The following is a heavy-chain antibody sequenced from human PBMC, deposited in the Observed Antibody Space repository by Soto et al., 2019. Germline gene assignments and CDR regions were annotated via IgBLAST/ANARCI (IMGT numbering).Heavy chain of an antibody. V-gene: IGHV4-59*01. CDR2: IYYSGST. Sequence: SETLSLTCTVSGGSISSYYWSWIRQPPGKGLEWIGYIYYSGSTNYNPSLKSRVTISVDTSKNQFSLKLSSVTAADTAVYYCANSHAGAHITAAVHWGQGTLDTVSS. CDR1: GGSISSYY. CDR3: ANSHAGAHITAAVH. J-gene: IGHJ4*02. D-gene: IGHD6-13*01.